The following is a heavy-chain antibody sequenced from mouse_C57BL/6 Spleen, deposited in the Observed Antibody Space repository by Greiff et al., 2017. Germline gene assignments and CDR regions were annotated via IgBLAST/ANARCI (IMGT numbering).Heavy chain of an antibody. CDR1: GYTFTSYT. CDR3: ALGSDY. CDR2: INPSSGYT. J-gene: IGHJ2*01. D-gene: IGHD1-1*01. Sequence: QVQLKESGAELARPGASVKMSCKASGYTFTSYTMHWVKQRPGQGLEWIGYINPSSGYTKYNQKFKDKATLTADKSSSTAYMQLGSLTSEDSAVYCCALGSDYWGQGTTLTVSS. V-gene: IGHV1-4*01.